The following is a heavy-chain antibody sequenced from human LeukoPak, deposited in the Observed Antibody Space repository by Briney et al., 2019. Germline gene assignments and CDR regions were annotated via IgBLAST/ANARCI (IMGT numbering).Heavy chain of an antibody. CDR3: ARDSRTYSSGWYYFDY. Sequence: GGSLRLSCAASGFTVSSNYMSWVRQAPGKGLEWVSHIYSGGSTYYADSVKGRFTISRDNSKNTLYLQMNSLRAEDTAVYYCARDSRTYSSGWYYFDYWGQGTLVTVSS. D-gene: IGHD6-19*01. V-gene: IGHV3-53*01. CDR2: IYSGGST. CDR1: GFTVSSNY. J-gene: IGHJ4*02.